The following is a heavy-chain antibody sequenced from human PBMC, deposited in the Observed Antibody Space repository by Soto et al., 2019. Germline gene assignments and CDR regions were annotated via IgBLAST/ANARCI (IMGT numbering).Heavy chain of an antibody. D-gene: IGHD2-8*01. CDR2: ISTLNGNT. V-gene: IGHV1-18*01. CDR1: GYDYVTYA. CDR3: ARRVKVWLPDYYGVAV. Sequence: QAQLVQSGAEVKKPGASVNVSCKASGYDYVTYAITWVRQRPGQGLEWMGWISTLNGNTNYAQNFQGRVTMTTDTSTRIVHLELRSLRSDDKAVYYCARRVKVWLPDYYGVAVWGQGTTVTVSS. J-gene: IGHJ6*02.